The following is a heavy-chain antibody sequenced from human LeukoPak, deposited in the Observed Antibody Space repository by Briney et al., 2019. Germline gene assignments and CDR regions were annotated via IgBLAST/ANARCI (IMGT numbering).Heavy chain of an antibody. V-gene: IGHV1-2*02. J-gene: IGHJ4*02. CDR1: GYTFTGYY. CDR2: INPNSGGT. CDR3: ARIVQSGYSFDY. Sequence: ASVKVSCKASGYTFTGYYMHWVRQAPGQGLEWMGWINPNSGGTNYAQKFQGRVTMTRDTSISTAYMELSSLRSEDTAVYYCARIVQSGYSFDYWGQGTLVTVSS. D-gene: IGHD3-22*01.